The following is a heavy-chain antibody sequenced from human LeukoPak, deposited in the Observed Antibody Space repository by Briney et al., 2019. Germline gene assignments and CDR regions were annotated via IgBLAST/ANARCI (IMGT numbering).Heavy chain of an antibody. D-gene: IGHD1-26*01. CDR3: ARADSGSSFDY. J-gene: IGHJ4*02. Sequence: SETLSLTCTVSGGSISSGGYYWSWIRQHPGTGLEWIGYIYYSGSTYYNPSLKSRVTISVDTSKNQFSLKLSSVTAADTAVYYCARADSGSSFDYWGQGTLVTVSS. CDR2: IYYSGST. CDR1: GGSISSGGYY. V-gene: IGHV4-31*03.